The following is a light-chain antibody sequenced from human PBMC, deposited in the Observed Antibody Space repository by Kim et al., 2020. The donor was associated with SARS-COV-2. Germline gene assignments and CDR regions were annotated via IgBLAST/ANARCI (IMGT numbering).Light chain of an antibody. CDR3: QHYERYPRT. CDR2: KAS. V-gene: IGKV1-5*03. Sequence: SVGDRVTITWRASQNIGPWLAWYQQKPGKAPKLLIYKASILETGVPSRFYGSGSGTELTLTISGLQPDDFATYYCQHYERYPRTFGQGTKVDIK. J-gene: IGKJ1*01. CDR1: QNIGPW.